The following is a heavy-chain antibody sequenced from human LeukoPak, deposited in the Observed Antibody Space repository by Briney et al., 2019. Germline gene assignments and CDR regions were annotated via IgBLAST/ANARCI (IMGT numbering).Heavy chain of an antibody. V-gene: IGHV3-21*04. CDR3: ARDPGIDAFDV. D-gene: IGHD1-26*01. CDR2: ISSSSSYI. J-gene: IGHJ3*01. Sequence: PGGSLRLSCAASGFTFSSYSMNWVRQAPGKGLEWVSSISSSSSYIYYADSVKGRFTISRDNAKNSLYLQMNSLRAEDTAIYYCARDPGIDAFDVWGQGTMVTVSS. CDR1: GFTFSSYS.